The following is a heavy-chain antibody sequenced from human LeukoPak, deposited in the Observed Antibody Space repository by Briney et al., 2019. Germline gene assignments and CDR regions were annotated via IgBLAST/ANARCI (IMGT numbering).Heavy chain of an antibody. CDR2: ISYDGSNK. CDR1: GFTFSSYA. D-gene: IGHD6-13*01. J-gene: IGHJ4*02. Sequence: PGGSLRLSCAASGFTFSSYAMSWVRQAPGKGLEWVAAISYDGSNKYYADSVKGRFTISRDNSKNTLYLQMNSLRAEDTAVYYCAKTSIAAAGPTFDYWGQGTLVTVSS. CDR3: AKTSIAAAGPTFDY. V-gene: IGHV3-30*18.